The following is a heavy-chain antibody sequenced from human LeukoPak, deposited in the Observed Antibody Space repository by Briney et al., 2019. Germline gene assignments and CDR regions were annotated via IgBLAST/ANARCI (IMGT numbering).Heavy chain of an antibody. J-gene: IGHJ4*02. V-gene: IGHV3-7*01. D-gene: IGHD3-3*01. CDR3: ARGRGYPIWFFDY. Sequence: GGSLRRSCAASGFTFSTFWMSWVRQAPGKWLEWVANIKEDGSEKYYVDSVKGPFTISRDNAKNSLYLQMNSLRAEDTAVYYCARGRGYPIWFFDYWGQGTPVTVSS. CDR1: GFTFSTFW. CDR2: IKEDGSEK.